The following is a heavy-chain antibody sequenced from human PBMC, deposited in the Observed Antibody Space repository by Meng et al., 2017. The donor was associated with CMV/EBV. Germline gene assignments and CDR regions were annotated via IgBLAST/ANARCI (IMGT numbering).Heavy chain of an antibody. J-gene: IGHJ4*02. CDR1: GFTFSRYN. CDR3: AGDFVLGQWLAPLDR. CDR2: ISSSSSTI. D-gene: IGHD6-19*01. Sequence: GESLKISCATSGFTFSRYNMNWVRQAPGKGLEGISYISSSSSTIYYADSVKGRFTISRDNARNSLYLQMDSLTAEDTAVYYCAGDFVLGQWLAPLDRWGQGTLVTVSS. V-gene: IGHV3-48*04.